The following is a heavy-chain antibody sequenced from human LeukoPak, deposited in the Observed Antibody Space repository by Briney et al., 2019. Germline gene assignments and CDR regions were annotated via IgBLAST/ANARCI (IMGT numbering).Heavy chain of an antibody. J-gene: IGHJ4*02. D-gene: IGHD6-19*01. Sequence: GGSLRLSRAASGFTFSSFWMHWVRQAPGKGLVWVSRINSVGSSTSYADSVKGRFTISRDNAKNTLYLQMNSLRAEDTAVYYCARERTSGWDAFDFWDQGTLVTVSS. CDR2: INSVGSST. V-gene: IGHV3-74*01. CDR3: ARERTSGWDAFDF. CDR1: GFTFSSFW.